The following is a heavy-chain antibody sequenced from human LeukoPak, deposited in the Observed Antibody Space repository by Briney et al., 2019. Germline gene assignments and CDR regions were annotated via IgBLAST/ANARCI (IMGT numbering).Heavy chain of an antibody. CDR1: GFTFPSYD. D-gene: IGHD3-3*01. Sequence: PGGSLRLSCAASGFTFPSYDMGWVRQAPGVGLEWVSTISRSGVDTFFADSVKGRFTISRDNSRNTLYLQMNSLRAEDTAVYYCARAVVLTRSGYYMPQWYFNFWGQGTLAIVSS. J-gene: IGHJ4*02. CDR3: ARAVVLTRSGYYMPQWYFNF. CDR2: ISRSGVDT. V-gene: IGHV3-23*01.